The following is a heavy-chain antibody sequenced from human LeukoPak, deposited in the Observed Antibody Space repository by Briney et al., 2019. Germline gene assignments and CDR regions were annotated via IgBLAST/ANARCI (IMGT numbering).Heavy chain of an antibody. CDR1: GGTFSSYA. V-gene: IGHV1-69*04. CDR2: IIPIFGIA. D-gene: IGHD6-13*01. J-gene: IGHJ6*02. Sequence: GASVKVSCKASGGTFSSYAISWVRQAPGQGLEWMGRIIPIFGIASYAQKFQGRVTITADKSTSTAYMELSSLRSEDTAVYYCARVRIAAAGTLLYGMDVWGQGTTVTVSS. CDR3: ARVRIAAAGTLLYGMDV.